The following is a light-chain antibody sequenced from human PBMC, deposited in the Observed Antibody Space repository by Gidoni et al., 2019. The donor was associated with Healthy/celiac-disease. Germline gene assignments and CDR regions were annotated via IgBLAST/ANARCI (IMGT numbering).Light chain of an antibody. V-gene: IGKV3-20*01. J-gene: IGKJ4*01. CDR3: QQYGSSPPVT. CDR1: QSVSSSY. Sequence: EIVLTQSPGTLSLSPGERATLSRRASQSVSSSYLAWYQQKPGQAPRLLIYGASSRATGIPDRFSGSGSGTDFTLTISRLEPEDFAVYYCQQYGSSPPVTFXGXTKVEIK. CDR2: GAS.